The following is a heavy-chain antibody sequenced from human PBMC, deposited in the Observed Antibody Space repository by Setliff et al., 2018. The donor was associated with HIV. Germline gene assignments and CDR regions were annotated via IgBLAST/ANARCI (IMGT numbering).Heavy chain of an antibody. J-gene: IGHJ3*02. CDR2: IYYRGST. CDR1: GGSISSSSYY. CDR3: ARSPSYYDSSGYTAFDT. D-gene: IGHD3-22*01. Sequence: PSETLSLTCTVSGGSISSSSYYWGWIRQPPGKGLEWIGSIYYRGSTYYNPSLKSRVTISVDTSKNQFSLKLSSVTAADTAVYYCARSPSYYDSSGYTAFDTWGQGTMVTVSS. V-gene: IGHV4-39*07.